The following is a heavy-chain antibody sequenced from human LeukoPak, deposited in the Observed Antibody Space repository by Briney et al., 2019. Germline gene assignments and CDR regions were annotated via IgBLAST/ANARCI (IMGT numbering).Heavy chain of an antibody. CDR3: ARFIGDYYDSGSYYKWGLYYMDV. D-gene: IGHD3-10*01. Sequence: SETLSLTCTVCGYSISSGYYWGWIRQPPGKGLEWIGSIYHSGSTYYNPSLKSRVTISVDTSKNQFSLKLSSVTAADTALYFCARFIGDYYDSGSYYKWGLYYMDVWGKGTTVTVSS. J-gene: IGHJ6*03. CDR1: GYSISSGYY. V-gene: IGHV4-38-2*02. CDR2: IYHSGST.